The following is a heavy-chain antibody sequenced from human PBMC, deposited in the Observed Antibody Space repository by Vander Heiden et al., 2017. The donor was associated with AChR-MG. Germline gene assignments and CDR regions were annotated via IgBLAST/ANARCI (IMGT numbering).Heavy chain of an antibody. J-gene: IGHJ6*02. CDR3: ARGRGVSSWYYYYYGMDV. CDR2: INHSGST. D-gene: IGHD6-13*01. V-gene: IGHV4-34*01. Sequence: QVQLQQWGAGLLKPSETLSRTCAVYGGSFSGYYWSWIRQPPGKGLEWNGEINHSGSTNYNPSLKSRVTISVDTSKNQFSLKLSSVTAADTAVYYCARGRGVSSWYYYYYGMDVWGQGTTVTVSS. CDR1: GGSFSGYY.